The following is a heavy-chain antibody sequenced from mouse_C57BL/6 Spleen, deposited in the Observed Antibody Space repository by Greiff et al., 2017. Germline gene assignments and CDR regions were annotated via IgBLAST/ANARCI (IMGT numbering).Heavy chain of an antibody. D-gene: IGHD2-4*01. CDR1: GYAFSSSR. CDR2: IYPGDGDT. V-gene: IGHV1-80*01. Sequence: PGAPFPLSCQASGYAFSSSRTHWVKQRPGKPIEWIGQIYPGDGDTNYNGKLKRKATTTADKSSSTAYMQISSLTSVDSAVYFCARRDDYWFDYWGQGTLVTVSA. J-gene: IGHJ3*01. CDR3: ARRDDYWFDY.